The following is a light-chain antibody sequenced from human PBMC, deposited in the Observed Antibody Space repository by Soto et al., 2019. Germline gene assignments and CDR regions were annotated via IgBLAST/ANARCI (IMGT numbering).Light chain of an antibody. CDR3: QQRSNWPLT. CDR1: QSVRSY. J-gene: IGKJ4*01. CDR2: DAS. Sequence: EIVLTQSPATLSLSPGERATLSCRASQSVRSYLAWYQQKPGQAPRLLIYDASNRATGIPARFSGSGSGTDFTLTISSPEPEDFAVYYCQQRSNWPLTFRGGTKVEIK. V-gene: IGKV3-11*01.